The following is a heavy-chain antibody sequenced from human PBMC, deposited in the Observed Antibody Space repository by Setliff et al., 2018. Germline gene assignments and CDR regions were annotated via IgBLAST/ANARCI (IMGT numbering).Heavy chain of an antibody. CDR1: RYTFTNYW. CDR2: IYPGDSDT. V-gene: IGHV5-51*01. CDR3: ARLTPETDFDY. J-gene: IGHJ4*02. D-gene: IGHD2-15*01. Sequence: PGESLKISCKGSRYTFTNYWIGWVRQMPGKGLEWMGAIYPGDSDTRHSPSFQGQVTISADKSISTVYLQWSSLKASDTAIYYCARLTPETDFDYWGPGTLVTVSS.